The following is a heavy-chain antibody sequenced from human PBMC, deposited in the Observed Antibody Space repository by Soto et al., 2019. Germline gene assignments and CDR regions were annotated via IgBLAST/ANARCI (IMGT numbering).Heavy chain of an antibody. CDR3: ARTSTLYYYYGMDV. J-gene: IGHJ6*02. CDR1: GFSLSNARMG. D-gene: IGHD2-2*01. Sequence: SGPTLVNPTQTLTLTCTVSGFSLSNARMGVSWIRQPPGKALEWLAHIFSNDEKSYSTSLKSRLTISKDTSKSQVVLTMTNMDPVDTATYYCARTSTLYYYYGMDVWGQGTTVTVSS. V-gene: IGHV2-26*01. CDR2: IFSNDEK.